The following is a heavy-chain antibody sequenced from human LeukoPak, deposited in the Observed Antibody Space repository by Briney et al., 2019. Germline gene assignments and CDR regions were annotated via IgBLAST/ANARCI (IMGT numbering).Heavy chain of an antibody. CDR2: IYPGDSDT. V-gene: IGHV5-51*01. J-gene: IGHJ6*03. CDR1: GYSFTSYW. D-gene: IGHD6-6*01. CDR3: ARQIIAARPPLDYYYYYMDV. Sequence: PGESLKISCKGSGYSFTSYWIGWVRQMPGKGLEWMGIIYPGDSDTRYSPSFQGQVTISADKSISTAYLQWSSLKASDTAMYYCARQIIAARPPLDYYYYYMDVWGKGTTVTVSS.